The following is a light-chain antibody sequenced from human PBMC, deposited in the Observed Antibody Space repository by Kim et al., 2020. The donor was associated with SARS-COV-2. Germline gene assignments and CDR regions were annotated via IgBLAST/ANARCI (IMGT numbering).Light chain of an antibody. V-gene: IGLV3-21*04. CDR1: NIGSKM. CDR3: QVWDSSSDHPV. J-gene: IGLJ3*02. CDR2: YDS. Sequence: APGKTARITGGGNNIGSKMVHWYQRKPGQAPVLVIYYDSDRPSGIPERFSGANAGNTATLTISRVEAGDEADYYCQVWDSSSDHPVFGGGTQLTVL.